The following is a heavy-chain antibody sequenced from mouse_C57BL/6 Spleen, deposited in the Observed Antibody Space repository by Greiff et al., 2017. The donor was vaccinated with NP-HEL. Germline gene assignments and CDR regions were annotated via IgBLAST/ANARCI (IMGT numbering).Heavy chain of an antibody. D-gene: IGHD1-1*01. CDR2: IDPSDSYT. V-gene: IGHV1-69*01. CDR1: GYTFTSYW. CDR3: ARATTVVDYYAMDY. Sequence: VQLQQPGAELVMPGASVKLSCKASGYTFTSYWMHWVKQRPGQGLEWIGEIDPSDSYTNYNQKFKGKSTLTVDKSSSTAYMQLSSLTSEDSAVYYCARATTVVDYYAMDYWGQGTSVTVSS. J-gene: IGHJ4*01.